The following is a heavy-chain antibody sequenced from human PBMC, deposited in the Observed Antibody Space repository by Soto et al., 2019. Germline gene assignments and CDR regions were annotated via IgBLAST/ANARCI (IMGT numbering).Heavy chain of an antibody. Sequence: SVKVSCKASGFTFTSSAVQWVRQARGQRLEWIGWIVVGSGNTNYAQKFQERVTITRDMSTSTAYMELSSLRSEDTAVYYCAADPLYDISPGDPLYYFDYWGQGTPVTVYS. CDR1: GFTFTSSA. CDR3: AADPLYDISPGDPLYYFDY. D-gene: IGHD3-9*01. J-gene: IGHJ4*02. CDR2: IVVGSGNT. V-gene: IGHV1-58*01.